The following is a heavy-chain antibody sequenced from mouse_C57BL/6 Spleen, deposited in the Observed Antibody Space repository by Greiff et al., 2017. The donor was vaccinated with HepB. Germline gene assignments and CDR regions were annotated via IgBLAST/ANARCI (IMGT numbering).Heavy chain of an antibody. V-gene: IGHV1-39*01. J-gene: IGHJ4*01. Sequence: VQLKESGPELVKPGASVKISCKASGYSFTDYNMNWVKQSNGKSLEWIGVINPNYGTTSYNQKFKGKATLTVDQSSSTAYMQLNSLTSEDSAVYYCARPITTVVATKYAMDYWGQGTSVTVSS. D-gene: IGHD1-1*01. CDR3: ARPITTVVATKYAMDY. CDR1: GYSFTDYN. CDR2: INPNYGTT.